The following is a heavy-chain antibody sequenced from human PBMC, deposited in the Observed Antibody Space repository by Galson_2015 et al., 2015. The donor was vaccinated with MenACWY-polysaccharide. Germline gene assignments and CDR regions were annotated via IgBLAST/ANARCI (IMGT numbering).Heavy chain of an antibody. V-gene: IGHV1-18*01. CDR3: ARQHIVVVPAAECWFDP. Sequence: SVKVSCKASGGTFSSYAISWVRQAPGQGLEWMGWISAYNGNTNYAQKLQGRVTMTTDTSTSTAYMELRSLRSDNTAVYYCARQHIVVVPAAECWFDPWGQGTLVTVSS. CDR1: GGTFSSYA. D-gene: IGHD2-2*01. CDR2: ISAYNGNT. J-gene: IGHJ5*02.